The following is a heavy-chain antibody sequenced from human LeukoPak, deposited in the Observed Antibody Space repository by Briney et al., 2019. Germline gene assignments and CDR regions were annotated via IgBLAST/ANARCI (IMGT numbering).Heavy chain of an antibody. CDR2: ISDDGSRQ. Sequence: PGRSLRLSCAATGFTFSNYAIHWGRQAPGKGLEWVAFISDDGSRQHYADSVKGRFTISRDNSKNTLNLKMNSLRAEDTAVYYCVKERTGTYTLDYWGQGTLVTVSS. V-gene: IGHV3-30-3*01. CDR3: VKERTGTYTLDY. J-gene: IGHJ4*02. CDR1: GFTFSNYA. D-gene: IGHD3-10*01.